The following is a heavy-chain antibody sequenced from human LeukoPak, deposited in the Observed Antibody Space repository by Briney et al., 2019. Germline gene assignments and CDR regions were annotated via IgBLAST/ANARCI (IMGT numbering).Heavy chain of an antibody. D-gene: IGHD6-19*01. CDR2: INPSGGST. CDR1: GYTFTVYY. CDR3: AITGATIAVAGFDY. Sequence: ASVKVSFTASGYTFTVYYMHWVRQAPGQGLEWMGIINPSGGSTSYAQKFQGRVTMTRDMSTSTVYMELSSLRSEDTAVYYCAITGATIAVAGFDYWGQGTLVTVSS. J-gene: IGHJ4*02. V-gene: IGHV1-46*01.